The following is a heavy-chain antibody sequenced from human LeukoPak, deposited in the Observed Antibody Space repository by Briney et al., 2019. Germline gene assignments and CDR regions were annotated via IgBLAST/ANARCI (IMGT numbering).Heavy chain of an antibody. CDR1: GYSFKSHD. CDR3: ATCVGVQHSFDP. Sequence: ASVKVSCKASGYSFKSHDIEWVRQATGQGPEWMGWMNPDSGNTGYAQKFQGRVTMTRDTSINTAYMESSSLTSDDTAVYYCATCVGVQHSFDPWGQGTLVTVSS. V-gene: IGHV1-8*01. J-gene: IGHJ5*02. D-gene: IGHD2-2*01. CDR2: MNPDSGNT.